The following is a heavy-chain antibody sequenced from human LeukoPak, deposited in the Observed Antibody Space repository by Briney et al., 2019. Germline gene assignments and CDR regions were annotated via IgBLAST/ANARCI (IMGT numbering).Heavy chain of an antibody. Sequence: PSETVSLTCTVSGGSISSSSYYWGWIRQPPGKGLEWIGSIYYSGSTYYNPSLKSRVTISVDTSKNQFSLKLSSVTAADTAVYYCARDLTTAVAGGGPFDYWGQGTLVTVSS. CDR2: IYYSGST. V-gene: IGHV4-39*07. CDR3: ARDLTTAVAGGGPFDY. CDR1: GGSISSSSYY. D-gene: IGHD6-19*01. J-gene: IGHJ4*02.